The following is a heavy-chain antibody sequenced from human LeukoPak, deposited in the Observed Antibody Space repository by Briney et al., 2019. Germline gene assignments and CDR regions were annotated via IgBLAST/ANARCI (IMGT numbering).Heavy chain of an antibody. V-gene: IGHV1-2*02. CDR3: ARVPIAAAATYYFDY. CDR2: INPNSGGT. J-gene: IGHJ4*02. D-gene: IGHD6-13*01. CDR1: GYTFTGYY. Sequence: ASVKVSCKASGYTFTGYYMHWARQAPGQGLEWMGWINPNSGGTNYAQKFQGRVTMTRDTSISTAYMELSRLRSDDTAVYYCARVPIAAAATYYFDYWGQGTLVTVSS.